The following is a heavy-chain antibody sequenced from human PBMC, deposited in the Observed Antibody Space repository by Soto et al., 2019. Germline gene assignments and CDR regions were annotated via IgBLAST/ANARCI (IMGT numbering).Heavy chain of an antibody. V-gene: IGHV3-23*01. CDR3: AKGATKDITMIVVVYPSHVDY. CDR1: GFTFSSYA. D-gene: IGHD3-22*01. J-gene: IGHJ4*02. Sequence: PGGSLRLSCAASGFTFSSYAMSWVRQAPGKGLEWVSAISGSGGSTYYADSVKGRFTISRDNSKNTLYLQMNSLRAEDTAVYYCAKGATKDITMIVVVYPSHVDYWGQGTLVTVSS. CDR2: ISGSGGST.